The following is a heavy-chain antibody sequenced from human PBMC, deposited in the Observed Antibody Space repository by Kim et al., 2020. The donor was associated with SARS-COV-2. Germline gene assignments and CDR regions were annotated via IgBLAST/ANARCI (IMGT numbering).Heavy chain of an antibody. CDR1: GFTFSSYG. J-gene: IGHJ6*02. CDR2: ISYDGSNK. Sequence: GGSLRLSCAASGFTFSSYGMHWVRQAPGKGLEWVAVISYDGSNKYYADSVKGRFTISRDNSKNTLYLQMNSLRAEDTAVYYCARDHQVVPAAIAYYYYGMDVWGQGTTVTVSS. CDR3: ARDHQVVPAAIAYYYYGMDV. V-gene: IGHV3-33*05. D-gene: IGHD2-2*01.